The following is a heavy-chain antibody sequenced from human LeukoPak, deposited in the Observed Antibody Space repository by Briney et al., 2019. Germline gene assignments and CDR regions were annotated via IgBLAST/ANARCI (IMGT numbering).Heavy chain of an antibody. CDR2: IWYDGSNK. Sequence: PGRSLRLSCAASGFTFGSYGMHWVRQAPGKGLEWVAVIWYDGSNKYYADSVKGRFTISRDNSKNTLYLQMNSLRAEDTAVYYCAKDPGYSYGYIDYYGMDVWGQGTTVTVSS. J-gene: IGHJ6*02. CDR3: AKDPGYSYGYIDYYGMDV. CDR1: GFTFGSYG. D-gene: IGHD5-18*01. V-gene: IGHV3-33*06.